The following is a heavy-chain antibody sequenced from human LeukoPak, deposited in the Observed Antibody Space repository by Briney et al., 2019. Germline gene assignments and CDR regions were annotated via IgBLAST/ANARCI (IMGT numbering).Heavy chain of an antibody. J-gene: IGHJ4*01. V-gene: IGHV4-31*03. CDR1: GDSVSFTGYS. CDR2: IDDTGST. Sequence: SQTLSLTCTVSGDSVSFTGYSWSWIRQHPGKGLEWIAYIDDTGSTYSNPSLQSRVSISIDTSRNQFSLRLTSVTAADTAVYYCATLEGPTDVFDYWGHGALVTVSS. CDR3: ATLEGPTDVFDY.